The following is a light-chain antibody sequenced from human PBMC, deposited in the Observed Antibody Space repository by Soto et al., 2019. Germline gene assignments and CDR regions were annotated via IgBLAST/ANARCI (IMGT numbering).Light chain of an antibody. CDR3: QQYKDWPPVT. Sequence: EIVLTQSPATLSVSPGERVTLSCRASESVSSSLAWYQHKPGQPPRLRIYGASTRATDIPARFSGSGSWTQFTLTISSLLSEDLAVYYCQQYKDWPPVTFGPGTKVEIK. V-gene: IGKV3-15*01. CDR1: ESVSSS. J-gene: IGKJ3*01. CDR2: GAS.